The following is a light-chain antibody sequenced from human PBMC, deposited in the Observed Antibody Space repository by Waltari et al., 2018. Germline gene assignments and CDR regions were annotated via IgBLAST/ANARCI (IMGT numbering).Light chain of an antibody. Sequence: QLVLTQSPSASASLGASVKLTCTLSSGHSTYTIAWHQQQPEKGPRYLMRVNSDGTHSKGEGIPVRFSGSTSGGERHLTISSLQSEDEADYYCQTWGTGTVVFGGGTKLTVL. J-gene: IGLJ2*01. V-gene: IGLV4-69*01. CDR3: QTWGTGTVV. CDR2: VNSDGTH. CDR1: SGHSTYT.